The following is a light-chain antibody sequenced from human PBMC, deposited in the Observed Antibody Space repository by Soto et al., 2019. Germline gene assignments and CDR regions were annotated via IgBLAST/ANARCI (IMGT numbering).Light chain of an antibody. V-gene: IGKV3-15*01. J-gene: IGKJ1*01. CDR3: QQYGSSWT. CDR2: GAS. Sequence: EIVMTQSPVTLSVSPGERATLSCRASQSVSSNLAWYQQKPGQAPRLLIHGASTRATGIPARFSGSGSGTEFTLTISSLQSEDFAVYYCQQYGSSWTFGQGTKVDIK. CDR1: QSVSSN.